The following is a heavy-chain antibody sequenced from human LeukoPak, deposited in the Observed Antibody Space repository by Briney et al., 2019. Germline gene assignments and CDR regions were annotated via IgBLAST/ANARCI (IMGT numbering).Heavy chain of an antibody. CDR2: ISGSGGST. J-gene: IGHJ6*03. Sequence: GGSLRLSCAASGFTFSSYAMSWVRQAPGKGLEWVSAISGSGGSTYYADSVKGRFTISRDNSKNTLYLQMNSLIGEDTAVYYCAKTGFQWGQYFYYMDVWGKGTTVTVSS. CDR1: GFTFSSYA. V-gene: IGHV3-23*01. CDR3: AKTGFQWGQYFYYMDV. D-gene: IGHD1-14*01.